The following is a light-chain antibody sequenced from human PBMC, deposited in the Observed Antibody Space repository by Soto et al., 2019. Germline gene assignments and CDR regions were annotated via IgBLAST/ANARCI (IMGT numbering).Light chain of an antibody. V-gene: IGKV3-15*01. CDR1: QNIHPN. CDR3: LQALQTPRT. J-gene: IGKJ1*01. Sequence: EIAMPQYPANLSVYPGERATLSCRAGQNIHPNLGWYQQKPGQAPRLLFYGASTGATGLPDRFSGRCSGTDLTRTISSVEPEDVAVYYCLQALQTPRTLGQGTKV. CDR2: GAS.